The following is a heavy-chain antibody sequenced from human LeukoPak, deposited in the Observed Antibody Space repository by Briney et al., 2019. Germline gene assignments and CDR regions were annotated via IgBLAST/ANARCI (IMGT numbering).Heavy chain of an antibody. Sequence: GGSLRLSCAASGFTFSSYEMNWVRQAPGKGLEWVSYISGGGSTIYYADSVKGRFTISRDNAKNSLYLQMNSLRAEDTAVYYCARDSRRDILTGYYLLAAIDYWGQGTLVTVSS. CDR1: GFTFSSYE. CDR3: ARDSRRDILTGYYLLAAIDY. J-gene: IGHJ4*02. CDR2: ISGGGSTI. V-gene: IGHV3-48*03. D-gene: IGHD3-9*01.